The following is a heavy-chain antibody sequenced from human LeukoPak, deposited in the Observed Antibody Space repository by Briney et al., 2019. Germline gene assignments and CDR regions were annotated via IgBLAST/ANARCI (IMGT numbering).Heavy chain of an antibody. CDR1: GYTFTSYY. Sequence: ASVKVSCKASGYTFTSYYMHWVRQAPGQGLEWMGIINPSGGSTGYAQKFQGRVTMTRDTSTSTVYMELSSLRSEDTAVYYCAREQEPLDYYDSSGPIDYWGQGTLVTVSS. J-gene: IGHJ4*02. CDR3: AREQEPLDYYDSSGPIDY. CDR2: INPSGGST. V-gene: IGHV1-46*01. D-gene: IGHD3-22*01.